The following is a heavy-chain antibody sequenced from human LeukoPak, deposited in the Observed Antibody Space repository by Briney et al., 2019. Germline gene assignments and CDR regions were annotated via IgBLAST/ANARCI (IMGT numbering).Heavy chain of an antibody. Sequence: ASVKVSCKASGYTFTSYYMHWVRQAPGQGLEWMGIINPSGGSTSYAQKFQGRVTMTRDTSTSTAYMELSSLRSEDTAVYYCARRSSPWYFDYWGQGTLVTVSS. J-gene: IGHJ4*02. CDR2: INPSGGST. V-gene: IGHV1-46*01. D-gene: IGHD6-6*01. CDR3: ARRSSPWYFDY. CDR1: GYTFTSYY.